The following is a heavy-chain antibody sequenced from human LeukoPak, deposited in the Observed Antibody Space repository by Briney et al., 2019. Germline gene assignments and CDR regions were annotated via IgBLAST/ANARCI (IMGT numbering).Heavy chain of an antibody. D-gene: IGHD3-22*01. J-gene: IGHJ5*02. V-gene: IGHV1-69*04. Sequence: SVKVSCKASGGTFSSYAISWVRQAPGQGLEWMGRIIPILGIANYAQKFQGRVTITADKSTSTAYMELSSLRSEDTAVYYCARDPYYYDSSGYPADNWFDPWGQGTLVTVSS. CDR2: IIPILGIA. CDR3: ARDPYYYDSSGYPADNWFDP. CDR1: GGTFSSYA.